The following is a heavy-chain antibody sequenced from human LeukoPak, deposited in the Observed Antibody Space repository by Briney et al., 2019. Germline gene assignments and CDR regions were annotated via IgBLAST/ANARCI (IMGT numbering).Heavy chain of an antibody. Sequence: GASVKVSCKASGYTFTGYYMHLERHAPGQGLEWMGWININSGGTNYAQKFQGRVTMTSDTSISTAYMELSRLRSDDTAVYYCARDHGPEMATIPGYWGQGTLVTVSS. CDR2: ININSGGT. V-gene: IGHV1-2*02. CDR1: GYTFTGYY. D-gene: IGHD5-24*01. CDR3: ARDHGPEMATIPGY. J-gene: IGHJ4*02.